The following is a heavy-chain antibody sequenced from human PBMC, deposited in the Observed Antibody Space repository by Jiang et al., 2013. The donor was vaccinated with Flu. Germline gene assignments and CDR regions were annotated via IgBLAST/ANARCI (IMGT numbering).Heavy chain of an antibody. J-gene: IGHJ4*02. CDR3: ARGRLYYDYVWGSYRYKVYFDY. D-gene: IGHD3-16*02. Sequence: LKPSETLPLTCAVYGGSFSGYYWSWIRQPPGRGLEWIGEINHSGSTNYNPSLKSRVTISVDTSKNQFSLKLSSVTAADTAVYYCARGRLYYDYVWGSYRYKVYFDYWGQGTLVTVSS. CDR2: INHSGST. CDR1: GGSFSGYY. V-gene: IGHV4-34*01.